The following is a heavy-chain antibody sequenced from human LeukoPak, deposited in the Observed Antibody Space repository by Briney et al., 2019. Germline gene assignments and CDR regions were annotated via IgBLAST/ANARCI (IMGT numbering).Heavy chain of an antibody. V-gene: IGHV3-23*01. Sequence: GGSLRLSCAASGFTFSSYAMSWVRQAPGKGLEWVSAISGSGGSTYYADSVKGRFTISRDNSKNTLYLQMNSLRAEDTAVYYCARPICSGGSCADYWGQGTLVTVSS. CDR1: GFTFSSYA. D-gene: IGHD2-15*01. CDR3: ARPICSGGSCADY. J-gene: IGHJ4*02. CDR2: ISGSGGST.